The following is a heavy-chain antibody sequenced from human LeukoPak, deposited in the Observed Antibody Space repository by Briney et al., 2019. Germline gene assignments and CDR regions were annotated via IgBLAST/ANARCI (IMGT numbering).Heavy chain of an antibody. V-gene: IGHV3-11*01. CDR1: GFTFSDYY. CDR2: ISSSDSTI. D-gene: IGHD3-16*01. J-gene: IGHJ5*02. CDR3: VGGKRDWFDP. Sequence: GGSLTFYCAASGFTFSDYYMSWIRQAQGQGLEGCSYISSSDSTIYYADSVKGTFTISTATTKNSLYLRIKRLRAEATADYSCVGGKRDWFDPWGQGTLVTVSS.